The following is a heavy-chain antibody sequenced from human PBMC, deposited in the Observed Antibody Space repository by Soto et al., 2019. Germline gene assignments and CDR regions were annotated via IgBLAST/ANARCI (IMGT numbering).Heavy chain of an antibody. V-gene: IGHV3-15*01. Sequence: EVQLVESGGGLVKPGGSLRLSCAASGFTFSNAWMSWVRQAPGKGLEWVGRIKSKTDGGTTDYAAPVKGRFTISRDDSKNTLYLQMNSLKTEDTAVYYCTTDMSSSWDYYFYYWGQGTLVTVSS. D-gene: IGHD6-13*01. J-gene: IGHJ4*02. CDR3: TTDMSSSWDYYFYY. CDR2: IKSKTDGGTT. CDR1: GFTFSNAW.